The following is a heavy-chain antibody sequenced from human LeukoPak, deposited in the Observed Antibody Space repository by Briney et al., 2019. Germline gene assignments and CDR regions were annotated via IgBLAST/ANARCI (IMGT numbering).Heavy chain of an antibody. V-gene: IGHV1-69*04. CDR1: GGTFSSYA. CDR2: IIPILGIA. J-gene: IGHJ3*02. CDR3: ARRDLPEGGASFDI. Sequence: SVKVSCKASGGTFSSYAISWVRQAPGQGLEWMGRIIPILGIANYAQKFQGRVTITADTSTSAAYMEIISLRSEDTAVYYCARRDLPEGGASFDIWGQGTMVTVSS. D-gene: IGHD3-16*01.